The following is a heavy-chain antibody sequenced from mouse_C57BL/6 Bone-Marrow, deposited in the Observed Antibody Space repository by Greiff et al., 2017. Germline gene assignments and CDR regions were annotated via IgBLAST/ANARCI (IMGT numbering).Heavy chain of an antibody. CDR1: GFTFSSYA. CDR3: ARATVVVDFDY. CDR2: ISDGGSYT. D-gene: IGHD1-1*01. V-gene: IGHV5-4*03. J-gene: IGHJ2*01. Sequence: EVMLVESGGGLVKPGGSLKLSCAASGFTFSSYAMSWVRQTPEKRLEWVATISDGGSYTYYPHNVKGRFTISRDNAKNNLYLQMSHLKSEDTAMYYCARATVVVDFDYWGQGTTLTVSS.